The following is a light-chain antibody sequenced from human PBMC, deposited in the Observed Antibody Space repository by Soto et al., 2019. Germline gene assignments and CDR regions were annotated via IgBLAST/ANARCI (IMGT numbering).Light chain of an antibody. V-gene: IGLV2-14*01. CDR2: EVG. CDR1: SSDVGSYDH. Sequence: QSVLTQPASVSGSPGQSITISCSGTSSDVGSYDHVAWYQQFPGKTPKLMIYEVGNRPSGVSSRFSGSKSGNTASLTISGLQAEDEADYYCISYTGSSTSYVFGSGTKGTAL. CDR3: ISYTGSSTSYV. J-gene: IGLJ1*01.